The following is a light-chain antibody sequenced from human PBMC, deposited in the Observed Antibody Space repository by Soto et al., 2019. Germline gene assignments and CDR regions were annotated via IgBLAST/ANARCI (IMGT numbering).Light chain of an antibody. CDR3: MQPLQSWT. Sequence: DIVMTQSPLSLPVTPGETASISCRSSQSLLHSNGYNYLDWYLQKPGQSTQLLIYLGSNRASGVPDRVSGSGSGPDFTLKTSSVEAEDVGVYYCMQPLQSWTFGQGTKVEIE. V-gene: IGKV2-28*01. CDR1: QSLLHSNGYNY. J-gene: IGKJ1*01. CDR2: LGS.